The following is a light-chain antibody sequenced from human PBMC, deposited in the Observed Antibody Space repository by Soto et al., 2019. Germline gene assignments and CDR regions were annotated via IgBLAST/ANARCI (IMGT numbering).Light chain of an antibody. J-gene: IGKJ3*01. CDR1: QSVSNY. V-gene: IGKV3-11*01. CDR2: DAS. Sequence: EVVLTQSPATRSLSPGERATLSCRASQSVSNYLAWYQQKPGQAPRLLIYDASNRATGIPVRFSGRGSGTDFTLTISSLEPEDCAVYYCQHRTYWIFTFGPGSRVDIK. CDR3: QHRTYWIFT.